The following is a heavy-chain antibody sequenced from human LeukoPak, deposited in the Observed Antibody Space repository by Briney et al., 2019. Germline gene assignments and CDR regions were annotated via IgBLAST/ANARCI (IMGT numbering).Heavy chain of an antibody. CDR1: GGSISSPDYS. Sequence: SETLSLTCTVSGGSISSPDYSWNWIRQPPGKGLEWIGHLFFSKNTYYNPSLKSRVTISVDTSKNQFSLKLSSVTAADTAVYYCARGEIMITFGGAPNRVSYNSEENYWGKGTLVTVTS. CDR3: ARGEIMITFGGAPNRVSYNSEENY. V-gene: IGHV4-30-4*08. CDR2: LFFSKNT. J-gene: IGHJ4*02. D-gene: IGHD3-16*01.